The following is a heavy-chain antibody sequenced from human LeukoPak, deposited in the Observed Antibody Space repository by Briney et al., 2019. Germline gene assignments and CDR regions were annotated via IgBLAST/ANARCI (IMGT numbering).Heavy chain of an antibody. CDR1: GGTFSSYA. V-gene: IGHV1-69*13. CDR3: ASSAGVVATPSYYYFDY. CDR2: IIPIFGTA. Sequence: SVKVSCKASGGTFSSYAISWVRQAPGQGLEWMGGIIPIFGTANYAQKFQGRVTITADESTSTAYMELSSLRSDDTAVYYCASSAGVVATPSYYYFDYWGQGTLVTVSS. D-gene: IGHD5-12*01. J-gene: IGHJ4*02.